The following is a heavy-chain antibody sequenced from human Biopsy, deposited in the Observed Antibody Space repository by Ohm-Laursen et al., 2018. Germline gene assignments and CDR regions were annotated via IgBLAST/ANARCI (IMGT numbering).Heavy chain of an antibody. D-gene: IGHD3-10*01. CDR1: GFTFSGYC. V-gene: IGHV3-33*01. CDR3: ARDRYYGSENYFSHYNMDV. Sequence: SLRLSCTASGFTFSGYCMHWVRQAPGKGLEWVAVIWYDGTDKFYADSVKGRFTISRDNSKNILYLHMNSLRAADTAVYYCARDRYYGSENYFSHYNMDVWGQGTTVTVSS. CDR2: IWYDGTDK. J-gene: IGHJ6*03.